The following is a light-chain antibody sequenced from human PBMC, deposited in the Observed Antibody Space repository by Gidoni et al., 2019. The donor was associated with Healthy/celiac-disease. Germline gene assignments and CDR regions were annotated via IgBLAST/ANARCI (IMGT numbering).Light chain of an antibody. Sequence: DIVMTQSPDSLAVAPGERATINCKSSQSVIYSSNNKNYVAWYQQKTGQPPKLLIYWPYTRESGVPDRFSGSGSGTDFTLTISSLQAEDVAVYYCQQYYSTPPALTFXGXTKVEIK. CDR1: QSVIYSSNNKNY. CDR3: QQYYSTPPALT. CDR2: WPY. J-gene: IGKJ4*01. V-gene: IGKV4-1*01.